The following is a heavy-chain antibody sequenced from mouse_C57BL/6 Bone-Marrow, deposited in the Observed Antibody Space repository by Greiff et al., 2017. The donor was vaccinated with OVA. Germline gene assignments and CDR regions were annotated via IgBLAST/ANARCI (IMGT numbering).Heavy chain of an antibody. J-gene: IGHJ2*01. CDR3: TTGMVGDY. V-gene: IGHV14-4*01. CDR1: GFNIKDDY. CDR2: IDPENGDT. Sequence: VQLQQSGAELVRPGASVKLSCTASGFNIKDDYMHWVKQRPEQGLEWIGWIDPENGDTEYASKFQGKATITADTSSNTAYLQLSSLTSEDTAVYYCTTGMVGDYWGQGTTLTVSS. D-gene: IGHD1-1*02.